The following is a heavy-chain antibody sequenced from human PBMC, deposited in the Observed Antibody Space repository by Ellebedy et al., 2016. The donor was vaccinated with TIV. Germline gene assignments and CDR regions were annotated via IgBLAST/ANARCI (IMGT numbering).Heavy chain of an antibody. J-gene: IGHJ6*02. V-gene: IGHV1-46*01. Sequence: ASVKVSCXSSGYIHWVRQAPGQGLEWMGIIDPDGRSTTYARKFQGRVTMTRDTSTSTVYMELRSLRADDTALYFCASPLSPARLYSAMDVWGQGTTVTVSS. CDR2: IDPDGRST. CDR1: GYI. D-gene: IGHD2-21*01. CDR3: ASPLSPARLYSAMDV.